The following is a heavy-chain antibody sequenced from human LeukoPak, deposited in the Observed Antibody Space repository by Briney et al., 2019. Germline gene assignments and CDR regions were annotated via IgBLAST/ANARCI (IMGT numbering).Heavy chain of an antibody. Sequence: PGRSLRLSCAASGFTFSSYAMHWVRQAPGKGLEWVAVISYDGSNKYYADSVKGRFTISRDNSKNTLYLQMNSLRAEDTAVYYCARDRETTVTSLFDYWGQGTLVTVSS. J-gene: IGHJ4*02. CDR2: ISYDGSNK. V-gene: IGHV3-30-3*01. CDR1: GFTFSSYA. CDR3: ARDRETTVTSLFDY. D-gene: IGHD4-17*01.